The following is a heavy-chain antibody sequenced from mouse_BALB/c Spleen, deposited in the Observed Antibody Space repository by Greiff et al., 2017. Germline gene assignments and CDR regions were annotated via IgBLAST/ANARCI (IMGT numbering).Heavy chain of an antibody. CDR2: INPSTGYT. CDR3: ARWSNLDY. CDR1: GYTFTSYW. Sequence: QVQLKQSGAELAKPGASVKMSCKASGYTFTSYWMHWVKQRPGQGLEWIGYINPSTGYTEYNQKFKDKATLTADKSSSTAYMQLSSLTSEDSAVYYCARWSNLDYWGQGTTLTVSS. J-gene: IGHJ2*01. D-gene: IGHD4-1*01. V-gene: IGHV1-7*01.